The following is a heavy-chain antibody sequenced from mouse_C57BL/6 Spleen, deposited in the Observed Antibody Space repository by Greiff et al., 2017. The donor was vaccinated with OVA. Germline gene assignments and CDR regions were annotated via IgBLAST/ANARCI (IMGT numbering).Heavy chain of an antibody. CDR3: ARGGYDGRYAMDY. CDR1: GYTFTSYW. V-gene: IGHV1-61*01. Sequence: QVQLQQPGAELVRPGSSVKLSCKASGYTFTSYWMDWVKQRPGQGLEWIGNIYPSDSETHYNQKFKDKATLTVDKSSSTAYMQLSSLTSEDSAVYYWARGGYDGRYAMDYWGQGTSVTVSS. J-gene: IGHJ4*01. CDR2: IYPSDSET. D-gene: IGHD2-2*01.